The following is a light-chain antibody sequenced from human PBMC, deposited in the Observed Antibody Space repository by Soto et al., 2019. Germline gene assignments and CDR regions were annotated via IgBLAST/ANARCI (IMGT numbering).Light chain of an antibody. Sequence: DIQMTQSPSTLSASVGDRVTITCRASQSISSWLAWYQQKPGKAPKLLIYKASSLESGVPSRFSGSGSGTALTLTISSLQPDDFAAYYCQQYNSYSWTFGQGTKVEIK. J-gene: IGKJ1*01. CDR3: QQYNSYSWT. CDR1: QSISSW. CDR2: KAS. V-gene: IGKV1-5*03.